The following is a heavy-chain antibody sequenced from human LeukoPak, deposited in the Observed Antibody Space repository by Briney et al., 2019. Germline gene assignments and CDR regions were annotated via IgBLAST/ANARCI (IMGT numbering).Heavy chain of an antibody. V-gene: IGHV4-59*01. J-gene: IGHJ4*02. CDR3: AREPRDGYNLFDY. D-gene: IGHD5-24*01. CDR2: IYYSGST. CDR1: GGSISSYY. Sequence: SETLSLTCAVSGGSISSYYWSWIRQPPGKGLEWIGYIYYSGSTNYNPSLKSRVTISVDTSKNQFSLKLSSVTAADTAVYYCAREPRDGYNLFDYWGQGTLVTVSS.